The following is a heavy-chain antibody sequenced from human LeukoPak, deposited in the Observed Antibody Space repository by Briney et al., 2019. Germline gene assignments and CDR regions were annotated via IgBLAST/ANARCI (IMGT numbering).Heavy chain of an antibody. D-gene: IGHD3-10*01. CDR2: IKSKTDGGTT. J-gene: IGHJ3*02. Sequence: GGSLRLSCAASGFTFSNARMSWVRQAPGKGLEWVGRIKSKTDGGTTDYAAPVKGRFTISRDDSKNTLYLQMNSLKTEDTAVYYCTTSAGVDDAFDIWGQGTMVTVSS. CDR3: TTSAGVDDAFDI. V-gene: IGHV3-15*01. CDR1: GFTFSNAR.